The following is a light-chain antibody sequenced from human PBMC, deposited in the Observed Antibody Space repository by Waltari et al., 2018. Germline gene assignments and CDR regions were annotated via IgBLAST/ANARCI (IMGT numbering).Light chain of an antibody. J-gene: IGLJ3*02. CDR1: SPNIGAGYD. V-gene: IGLV1-40*01. CDR2: GNN. Sequence: QSVLTQPPSVSGAPGQRVTIPCTGSSPNIGAGYDVHWYKQLPGKAPKLLIYGNNNRPSGVPDRVSGSKSGTSASLAITGLQPDDEADYYCQSHDPGLSGSKVFGGGTKLTVL. CDR3: QSHDPGLSGSKV.